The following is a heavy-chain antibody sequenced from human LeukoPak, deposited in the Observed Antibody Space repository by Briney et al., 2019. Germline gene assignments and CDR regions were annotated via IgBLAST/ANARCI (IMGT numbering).Heavy chain of an antibody. V-gene: IGHV4-39*07. CDR2: IYYSGST. Sequence: SETLSLTCTVSGGSISSSSYYWGWIRQPPGKGLEWIESIYYSGSTYYNPSLKSRVTISVDTSKNQFSLKLSSVTAADTAVYYCCTVVVVAARGDAFDIWGQGTMVTVSS. CDR1: GGSISSSSYY. CDR3: CTVVVVAARGDAFDI. D-gene: IGHD2-15*01. J-gene: IGHJ3*02.